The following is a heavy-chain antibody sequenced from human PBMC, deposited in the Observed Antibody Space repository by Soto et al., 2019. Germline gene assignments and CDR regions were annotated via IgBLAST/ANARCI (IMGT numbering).Heavy chain of an antibody. Sequence: SETLSLTCTVSGGSINSGDYYWSWIRQPPGKGLEWIGYIYYSGSTYYNPSLKSRVTISVDTSKNQFSLKLSSVTAADTAVYYCARNKITGTVDYWGQGTLVTVSS. CDR1: GGSINSGDYY. CDR3: ARNKITGTVDY. V-gene: IGHV4-30-4*01. J-gene: IGHJ4*02. D-gene: IGHD3-16*01. CDR2: IYYSGST.